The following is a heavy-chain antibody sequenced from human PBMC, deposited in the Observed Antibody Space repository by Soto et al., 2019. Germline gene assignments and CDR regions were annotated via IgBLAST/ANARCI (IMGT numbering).Heavy chain of an antibody. D-gene: IGHD3-22*01. Sequence: SETLSLTCVVSGYGISTSSYWGWVRQAPGKGLEWIGAINHRGNSYYNSSLKSRVTMSVDTSRNQFSLSLSSATAADTAIYYCTREWGPWYYYDSSGFNPDSWGQETLVTVSS. CDR1: GYGISTSSY. CDR2: INHRGNS. CDR3: TREWGPWYYYDSSGFNPDS. J-gene: IGHJ5*01. V-gene: IGHV4-38-2*02.